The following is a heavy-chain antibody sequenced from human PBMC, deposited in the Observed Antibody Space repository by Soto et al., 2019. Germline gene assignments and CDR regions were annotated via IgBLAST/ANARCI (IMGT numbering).Heavy chain of an antibody. V-gene: IGHV3-7*04. J-gene: IGHJ4*02. CDR2: IKQDGSEK. D-gene: IGHD6-13*01. Sequence: EVQLVESGGGLVQPGGSLRLSCAASGFTFSSYWMSWVRQAPGKGLEWMANIKQDGSEKYYVDSVKGRFTISRDNAKNSLYLQMNSLRAEDTAVYYCAREEQQLDNPCDYWGQGTLVTVSS. CDR3: AREEQQLDNPCDY. CDR1: GFTFSSYW.